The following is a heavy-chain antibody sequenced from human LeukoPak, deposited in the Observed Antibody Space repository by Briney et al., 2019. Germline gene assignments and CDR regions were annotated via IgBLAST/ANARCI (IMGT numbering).Heavy chain of an antibody. D-gene: IGHD5-18*01. V-gene: IGHV4-4*07. CDR1: GGSISSYY. J-gene: IGHJ4*02. CDR2: IYTSGST. CDR3: VREPSGYTYGFFDY. Sequence: NPSETLSLTCTVSGGSISSYYWSWIRQPAGKGLEWIGRIYTSGSTNYNPSLKSRVTMSVDTSKNQFSLKLSSVTAADTAVYYCVREPSGYTYGFFDYWGQGVLVTVSS.